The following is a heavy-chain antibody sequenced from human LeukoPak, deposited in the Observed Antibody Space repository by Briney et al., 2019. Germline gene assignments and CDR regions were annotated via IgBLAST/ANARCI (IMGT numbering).Heavy chain of an antibody. V-gene: IGHV4-59*01. J-gene: IGHJ5*02. Sequence: SETLSLTCTVSGDSISSYYWSWIRQPPGKGLEWIGYIYYSGSTNYNPSLRSRVTISVDTSKNQFSLKLSSVTAADTAVYYCARVPAASSSWFDPWGQGTLVTVSS. CDR1: GDSISSYY. CDR2: IYYSGST. CDR3: ARVPAASSSWFDP. D-gene: IGHD2-2*01.